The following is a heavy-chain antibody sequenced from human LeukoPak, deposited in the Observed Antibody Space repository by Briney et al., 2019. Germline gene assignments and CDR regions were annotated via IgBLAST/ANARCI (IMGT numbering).Heavy chain of an antibody. CDR1: GFTFDDYA. D-gene: IGHD3-10*01. J-gene: IGHJ5*02. CDR3: AKENHYYGSGSYQS. CDR2: ISWNSGGI. Sequence: GGSLRLSCAASGFTFDDYAMHWVRQAPGKGLEWVSGISWNSGGIGYADSVKGRFTISRDNAKNSLYLQMNSLRAEDTALYYCAKENHYYGSGSYQSWGQGTLVTVSS. V-gene: IGHV3-9*01.